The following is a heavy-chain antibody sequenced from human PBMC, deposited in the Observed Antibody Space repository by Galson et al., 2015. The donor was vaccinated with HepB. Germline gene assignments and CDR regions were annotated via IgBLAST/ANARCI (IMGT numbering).Heavy chain of an antibody. D-gene: IGHD2-2*01. CDR1: GYTFSSYD. J-gene: IGHJ4*02. CDR2: MNPNSGNT. CDR3: ARGGDIVVVPAAINY. Sequence: SVKVSCKASGYTFSSYDINWVRQATGQGLEWMGWMNPNSGNTGYAQKFQGRVTMTRDTSTSTVYMELSSLRSEDTAVYYCARGGDIVVVPAAINYWGQGTLVTVSS. V-gene: IGHV1-8*02.